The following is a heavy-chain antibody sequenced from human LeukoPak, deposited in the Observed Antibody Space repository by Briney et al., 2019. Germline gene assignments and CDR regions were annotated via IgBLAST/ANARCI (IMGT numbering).Heavy chain of an antibody. V-gene: IGHV4-39*07. CDR1: GGSISSSSYY. CDR2: IYYSGST. D-gene: IGHD5-18*01. J-gene: IGHJ4*02. CDR3: ASLRGYSYGSLDY. Sequence: SETLSLTCTVSGGSISSSSYYWGWIRQPPGKGLEWIGSIYYSGSTYYNPSLKSRVTISVDTSKNQFSLKLSSVTAADTAVYYCASLRGYSYGSLDYWGREPWSPSPQ.